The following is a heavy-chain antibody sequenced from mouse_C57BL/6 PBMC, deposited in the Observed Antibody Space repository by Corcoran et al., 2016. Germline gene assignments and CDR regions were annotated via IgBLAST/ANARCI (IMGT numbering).Heavy chain of an antibody. CDR3: ARSQHYYGSPPSDY. V-gene: IGHV1-80*01. CDR2: IYPGDGDT. CDR1: GYAFSSYW. J-gene: IGHJ2*01. Sequence: QVQLQQSGAELVKPGASVKISCKASGYAFSSYWMNWVKQRPGKGLEWIGQIYPGDGDTNYNGKFKGKATLTADKSSSTAYMQLSSLTSEDSAVYFCARSQHYYGSPPSDYWGQGTTLTVSS. D-gene: IGHD1-1*01.